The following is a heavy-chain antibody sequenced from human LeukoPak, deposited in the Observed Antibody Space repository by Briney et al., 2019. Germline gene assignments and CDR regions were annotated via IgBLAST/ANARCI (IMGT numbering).Heavy chain of an antibody. J-gene: IGHJ4*02. D-gene: IGHD3-10*01. CDR2: INSDGSMT. CDR3: VRLLDLDY. V-gene: IGHV3-74*01. CDR1: GFTFSIYW. Sequence: AGGYLRLAWAASGFTFSIYWIHWVRQAPGKGLVWVSRINSDGSMTDYADPVKGRFPISRDNAENTLYLKMNSLKAEDTAVYYCVRLLDLDYWGQGTLVTVSS.